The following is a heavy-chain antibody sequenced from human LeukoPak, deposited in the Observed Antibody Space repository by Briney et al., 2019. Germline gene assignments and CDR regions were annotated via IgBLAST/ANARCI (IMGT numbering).Heavy chain of an antibody. D-gene: IGHD6-13*01. CDR1: GFTFSSYS. Sequence: GGSLRLSCAASGFTFSSYSMNWVRQAPGKGLEWVSSISSSSSYIYYADSVKGRFTISRDNAKNSLYLQMNSLRAEDTAVYYCARGGYSSSWYSFYYYYYMDVWGKGTTVTVSS. V-gene: IGHV3-21*01. CDR3: ARGGYSSSWYSFYYYYYMDV. J-gene: IGHJ6*03. CDR2: ISSSSSYI.